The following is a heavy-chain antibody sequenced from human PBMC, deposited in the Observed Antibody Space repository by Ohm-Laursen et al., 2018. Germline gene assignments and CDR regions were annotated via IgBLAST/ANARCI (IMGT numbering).Heavy chain of an antibody. V-gene: IGHV1-18*01. J-gene: IGHJ4*02. CDR1: GYTFTSYG. CDR2: ISAYNGNT. CDR3: ARVPNWGSRYFDY. Sequence: ASVKVSCKASGYTFTSYGISWVRLAPGQGLEWMGWISAYNGNTDFAQKFQGRLTMTTDTSTSTAYMELRSLTSDDTAVYYCARVPNWGSRYFDYWGQGTLVTVSS. D-gene: IGHD7-27*01.